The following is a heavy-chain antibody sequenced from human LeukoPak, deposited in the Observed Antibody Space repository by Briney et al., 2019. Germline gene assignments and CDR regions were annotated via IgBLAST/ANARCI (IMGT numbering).Heavy chain of an antibody. CDR3: ARSSRGDAINFDY. CDR1: GFTFSSYW. CDR2: LNSDGSST. J-gene: IGHJ4*02. D-gene: IGHD2-21*02. Sequence: GGSPRLSCAASGFTFSSYWMPWVRQAPGKGLVWVSRLNSDGSSTSYADSVKGRFTISRDNAKNTLYLQMNSLRAEDTAVYYCARSSRGDAINFDYWGQGTLVTVSS. V-gene: IGHV3-74*01.